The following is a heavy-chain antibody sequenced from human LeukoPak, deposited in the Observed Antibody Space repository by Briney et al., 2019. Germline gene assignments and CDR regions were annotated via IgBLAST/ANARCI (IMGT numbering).Heavy chain of an antibody. D-gene: IGHD2-2*01. CDR2: IYYSGST. CDR3: ARESPAICFDY. CDR1: GGSISSGGYY. J-gene: IGHJ4*02. Sequence: SETLSLTCTVSGGSISSGGYYWSWIRQHPGKGLEWIGYIYYSGSTYYNPSLKSRVTISVDTSKNQFSLKLSSVAAADTAVYYCARESPAICFDYWGQGTLVTVSS. V-gene: IGHV4-31*03.